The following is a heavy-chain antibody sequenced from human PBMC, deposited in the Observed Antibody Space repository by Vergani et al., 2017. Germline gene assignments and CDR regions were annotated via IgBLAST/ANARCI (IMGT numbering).Heavy chain of an antibody. Sequence: EVQLLESGGDLIQPGGSLRLSCAASGLTISRNVMFWVCQAPGKGLEWVSSIGGSGANTYYADSVKGRFTISRDNSKNTLYLQMNSLRVEDTAVYYCAKSPYASGTYFLGPDYWGKGTLITVSS. CDR1: GLTISRNV. V-gene: IGHV3-23*01. CDR3: AKSPYASGTYFLGPDY. J-gene: IGHJ4*02. CDR2: IGGSGANT. D-gene: IGHD3-10*01.